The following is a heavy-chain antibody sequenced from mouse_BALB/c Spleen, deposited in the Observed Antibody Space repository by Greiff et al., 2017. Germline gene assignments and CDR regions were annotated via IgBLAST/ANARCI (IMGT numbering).Heavy chain of an antibody. CDR2: ISSGGSYT. V-gene: IGHV5-6*01. J-gene: IGHJ4*01. Sequence: EVMLVESGGDLVKPGGSLKLSCAASGFTFSSYGMSWVRQTPDKRLEWVATISSGGSYTYYPDSVKGRFTISRDNAKNTLYLQMSSLKSEDTAMYYCARHGDYWGQGTSVTVSS. CDR3: ARHGDY. CDR1: GFTFSSYG.